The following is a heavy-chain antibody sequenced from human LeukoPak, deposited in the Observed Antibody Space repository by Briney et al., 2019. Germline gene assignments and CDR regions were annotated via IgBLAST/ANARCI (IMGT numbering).Heavy chain of an antibody. CDR1: GFTFNTYW. CDR3: ARRGTIAVPVFWFDP. D-gene: IGHD6-19*01. J-gene: IGHJ5*02. Sequence: GGSLRLSCVASGFTFNTYWMSWVRQAPGKGLEWVANIKQDGSEKYYLDSLEGRFTISRDNAKNSVYLQINRLRAEDSAVYYCARRGTIAVPVFWFDPWGQGTLVIVSS. CDR2: IKQDGSEK. V-gene: IGHV3-7*01.